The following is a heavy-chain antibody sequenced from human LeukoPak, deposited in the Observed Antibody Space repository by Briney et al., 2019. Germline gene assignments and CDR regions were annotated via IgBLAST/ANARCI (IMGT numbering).Heavy chain of an antibody. V-gene: IGHV4-4*02. J-gene: IGHJ6*02. CDR3: ARVIPLVFYARAGMDV. Sequence: SGTLTLTCALSGGSSSSSNWWCWVRQHPGKGLAWIGEIYHRGTTTYNPSLKSRVTISVDKSKNQFSLKLSSVTAADTAVYYCARVIPLVFYARAGMDVWDQGTTVTVSS. CDR2: IYHRGTT. D-gene: IGHD2/OR15-2a*01. CDR1: GGSSSSSNW.